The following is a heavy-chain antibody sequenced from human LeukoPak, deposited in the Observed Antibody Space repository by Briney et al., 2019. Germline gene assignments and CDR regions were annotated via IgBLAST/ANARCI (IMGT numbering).Heavy chain of an antibody. Sequence: PGGSLRLSCAASGFTFSSYAMHWVRQAPGKGLEWVAVISYDGSNKYYADSVKGRFTISRDNSKNTLYLQMNGLRAEDTAVYYCARESEWFGSSMDVWGKGTTVTVSS. V-gene: IGHV3-30*04. CDR3: ARESEWFGSSMDV. J-gene: IGHJ6*04. D-gene: IGHD3-10*01. CDR1: GFTFSSYA. CDR2: ISYDGSNK.